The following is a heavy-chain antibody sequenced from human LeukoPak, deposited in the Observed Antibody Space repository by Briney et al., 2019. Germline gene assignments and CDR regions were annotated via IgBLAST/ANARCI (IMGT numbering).Heavy chain of an antibody. CDR3: AKDFGRSAYDRPFDY. D-gene: IGHD5-12*01. V-gene: IGHV3-23*01. J-gene: IGHJ4*02. CDR1: GFTFSSYR. CDR2: LSDSGDDT. Sequence: PGGSLRLSCAASGFTFSSYRLSWVRQAPGKGLEWVSTLSDSGDDTYYADSVKGRFTISRDNSKNTLYLQMNSLRAEDTALYYCAKDFGRSAYDRPFDYWGQGTLVTVSS.